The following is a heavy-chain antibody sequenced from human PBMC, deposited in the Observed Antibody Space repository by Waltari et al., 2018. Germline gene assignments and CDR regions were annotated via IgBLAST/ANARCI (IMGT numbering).Heavy chain of an antibody. V-gene: IGHV4-59*01. Sequence: QVQLQESGPGLVKPSETLSLTCTVSGGSISSYYWSWIRQPPGKGLEWIGYIYYSGSTNYSPSLKSRVTISVDTSKNQFSLKLSSVTAADTAVYYCARDRGRGDSSGWWDYYYYGMDVWGQGTTVTVSS. CDR1: GGSISSYY. CDR2: IYYSGST. CDR3: ARDRGRGDSSGWWDYYYYGMDV. D-gene: IGHD6-19*01. J-gene: IGHJ6*02.